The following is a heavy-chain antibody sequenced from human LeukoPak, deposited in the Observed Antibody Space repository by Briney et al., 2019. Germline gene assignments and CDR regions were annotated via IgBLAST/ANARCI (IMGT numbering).Heavy chain of an antibody. CDR2: ISYDGSNK. CDR3: ARGLTGGDPV. J-gene: IGHJ4*02. D-gene: IGHD7-27*01. CDR1: GFTFRTYG. Sequence: GGSLRLSCAASGFTFRTYGMSWVRQAPGKGLEWVAVISYDGSNKYCEDSVKGRFTISRDNSKNTLYLQMNSLRAEDTAVYYCARGLTGGDPVWGQGTLVTVSS. V-gene: IGHV3-30*03.